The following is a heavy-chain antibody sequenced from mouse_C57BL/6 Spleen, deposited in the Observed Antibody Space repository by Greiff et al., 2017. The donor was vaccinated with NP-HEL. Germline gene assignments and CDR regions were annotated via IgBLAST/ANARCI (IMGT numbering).Heavy chain of an antibody. V-gene: IGHV6-3*01. J-gene: IGHJ4*01. CDR3: TGGTTVVAEDAMDY. CDR1: GFTFSNYW. CDR2: IRLKSDNYAT. D-gene: IGHD1-1*01. Sequence: EVKLEESGGGLVQPGGSMKLSCVASGFTFSNYWMNWVRQSPEKGLEWVAQIRLKSDNYATHYAESVKGRFTISRDDSKSSVYLQMNNLRAEDTGIYYCTGGTTVVAEDAMDYWGQGTSVTVSS.